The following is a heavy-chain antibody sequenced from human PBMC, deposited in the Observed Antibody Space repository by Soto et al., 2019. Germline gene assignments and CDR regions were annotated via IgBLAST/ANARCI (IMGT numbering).Heavy chain of an antibody. V-gene: IGHV4-31*03. CDR1: GGSISSGGYY. CDR3: ARVSIVVPVDY. CDR2: IYCSGST. J-gene: IGHJ4*02. Sequence: PSETLSLTCTVSGGSISSGGYYWSWIRQHPGKGLEWVGYIYCSGSTYYNPSLKSRVTISVDTSKNQFSLKLSSVTAADTAVYYCARVSIVVPVDYWGQGTLVTVSS. D-gene: IGHD3-22*01.